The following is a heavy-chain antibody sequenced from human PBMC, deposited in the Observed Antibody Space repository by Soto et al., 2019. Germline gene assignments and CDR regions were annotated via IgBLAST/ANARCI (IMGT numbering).Heavy chain of an antibody. CDR2: MSHSGGT. J-gene: IGHJ3*02. Sequence: QVQLQQWGAGLLKPSETLSLTCAVFGGSVNSGNYYWSWIRQPPGKGLEWIGEMSHSGGTHFNPSLNSRVTISVDTSNNQSSLKMSSVTSADTALYYCARVERGTATTVVDAFDIWGPGTMVTVSS. V-gene: IGHV4-34*01. D-gene: IGHD1-1*01. CDR3: ARVERGTATTVVDAFDI. CDR1: GGSVNSGNYY.